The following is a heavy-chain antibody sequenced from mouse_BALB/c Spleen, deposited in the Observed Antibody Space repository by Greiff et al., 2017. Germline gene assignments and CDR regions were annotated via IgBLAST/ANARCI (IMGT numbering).Heavy chain of an antibody. J-gene: IGHJ2*01. CDR3: ARGRSIFDY. Sequence: QVQLQQSGAELAKPGASVKMSCKASGYTFTSYWMHWVKQRPGQGLEWIGYINPSTGYTEYNQKFKDKATLTADKSSSTAYMQLSSLTSEDSAVYYCARGRSIFDYWGQGTTLTVSS. CDR2: INPSTGYT. CDR1: GYTFTSYW. V-gene: IGHV1-7*01. D-gene: IGHD6-1*01.